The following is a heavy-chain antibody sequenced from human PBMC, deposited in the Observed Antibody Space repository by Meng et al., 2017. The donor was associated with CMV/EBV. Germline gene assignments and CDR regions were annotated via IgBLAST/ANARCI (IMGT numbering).Heavy chain of an antibody. J-gene: IGHJ2*01. CDR1: GYTFTSYD. V-gene: IGHV1-46*01. D-gene: IGHD2-2*01. CDR2: INPSGGST. CDR3: ARFARSTSHYWYFDL. Sequence: ASVKVSCKASGYTFTSYDINWVRQAPGQGLEWMGIINPSGGSTSYAQKFQGRVTMTRDTSTSTVYMELSSLRSEDTAVYYCARFARSTSHYWYFDLWGRGTLVTVSS.